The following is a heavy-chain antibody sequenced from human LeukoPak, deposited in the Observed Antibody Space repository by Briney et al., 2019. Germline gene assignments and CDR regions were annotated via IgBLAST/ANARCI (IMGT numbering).Heavy chain of an antibody. CDR1: GFPLSDNY. V-gene: IGHV3-11*05. CDR3: ARDEQLVLGYIQE. Sequence: GGSQTLLCAASGFPLSDNYVSWIRQAPGKGLEWVSYISSGSTYTNYADSVKGRFTISRDNAKKSLYPQMNSLRAEDTAVYYCARDEQLVLGYIQESGQGTLVTVSS. D-gene: IGHD6-13*01. J-gene: IGHJ1*01. CDR2: ISSGSTYT.